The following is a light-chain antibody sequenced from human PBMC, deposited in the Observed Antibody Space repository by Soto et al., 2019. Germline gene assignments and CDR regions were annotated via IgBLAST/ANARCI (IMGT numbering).Light chain of an antibody. J-gene: IGKJ2*01. CDR3: HQSYNLPRT. CDR2: GAS. CDR1: QNIGKY. Sequence: DIQMTQSPSSLSASLGDRVTITCRASQNIGKYLIWYQQKPGKAPNVLIYGASNLQSGVSSRFSGGGFGTDFTLTINSLRSEDFATYYCHQSYNLPRTFGQGTTLETK. V-gene: IGKV1-39*01.